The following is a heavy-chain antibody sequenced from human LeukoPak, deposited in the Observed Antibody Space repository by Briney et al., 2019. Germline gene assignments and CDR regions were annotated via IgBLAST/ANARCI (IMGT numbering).Heavy chain of an antibody. V-gene: IGHV3-30-3*01. CDR1: GFTFSSYA. CDR2: ISYDGSNK. D-gene: IGHD2-2*01. J-gene: IGHJ5*02. CDR3: ARGSIVVVPGHWFDP. Sequence: PGRSLRLSCAASGFTFSSYAMHWVRQAPGKGLEWVAVISYDGSNKYYADSVKGRFTISRDNSKNTLYLQMNSLRAEDTAVYYCARGSIVVVPGHWFDPWGQGTLVTVSS.